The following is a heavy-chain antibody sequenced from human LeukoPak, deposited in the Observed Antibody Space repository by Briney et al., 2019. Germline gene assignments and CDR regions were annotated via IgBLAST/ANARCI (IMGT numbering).Heavy chain of an antibody. V-gene: IGHV1-2*06. Sequence: ASVKVSCKASGYTFTGYYMHWARQAPGQGPEWMGRINPNSGGTNYAQKFQGRVTMTRDTSISTAYMELSRLRSDDTAVYYCARVAITFGGVIGIPDYWGQGTLVTVSS. D-gene: IGHD3-16*02. CDR2: INPNSGGT. CDR1: GYTFTGYY. J-gene: IGHJ4*02. CDR3: ARVAITFGGVIGIPDY.